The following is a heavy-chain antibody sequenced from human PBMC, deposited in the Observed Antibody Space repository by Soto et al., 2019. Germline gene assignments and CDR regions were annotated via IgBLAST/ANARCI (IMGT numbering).Heavy chain of an antibody. V-gene: IGHV3-11*01. CDR3: ARIEGDCSGGSCYSGGFDY. D-gene: IGHD2-15*01. CDR1: GFTFSDYY. J-gene: IGHJ4*02. CDR2: IDNSGTIK. Sequence: GSLRLSCVASGFTFSDYYMAWIRQAPGKGLEWVSYIDNSGTIKYYADSVKGRFTISRDNTKNSLSLQMNSLGAEDTAIYYCARIEGDCSGGSCYSGGFDYWGQGALVTVSS.